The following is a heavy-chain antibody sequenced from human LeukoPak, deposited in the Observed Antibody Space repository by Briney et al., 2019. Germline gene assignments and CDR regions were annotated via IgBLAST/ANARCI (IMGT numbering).Heavy chain of an antibody. CDR3: ARHGTNAYSTVDY. V-gene: IGHV5-51*01. D-gene: IGHD3-16*01. CDR1: GYSFSNYW. CDR2: ISPDDSQI. J-gene: IGHJ4*02. Sequence: GESLKISCQGSGYSFSNYWIAWVRQMPGKGLEWMGIISPDDSQIRYSPSFQGQVTISADKSISTAYLQWSSLKSSDTAMYYCARHGTNAYSTVDYWGQGTLVTVSS.